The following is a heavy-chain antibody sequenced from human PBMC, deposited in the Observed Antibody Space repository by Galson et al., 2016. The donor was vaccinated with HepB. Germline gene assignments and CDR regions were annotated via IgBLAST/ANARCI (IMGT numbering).Heavy chain of an antibody. CDR2: ISGSGTST. CDR3: AKDVYYDLWSGYRADAFDI. Sequence: SLRLSCAASGFTFSSYAMSWVRQAPGKGLKWVSAISGSGTSTYYADSVKGRFTISRDKSRNTLYLQMNSLRGEDTAVYYCAKDVYYDLWSGYRADAFDIWGQGTMVTVSS. J-gene: IGHJ3*02. CDR1: GFTFSSYA. V-gene: IGHV3-23*01. D-gene: IGHD3-3*01.